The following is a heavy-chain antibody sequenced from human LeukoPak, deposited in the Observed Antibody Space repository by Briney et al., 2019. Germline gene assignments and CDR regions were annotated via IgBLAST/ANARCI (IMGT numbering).Heavy chain of an antibody. CDR2: IYYSGST. CDR3: ARGPNSAVAGDFQH. J-gene: IGHJ1*01. V-gene: IGHV4-59*01. CDR1: GGSISSNY. D-gene: IGHD6-19*01. Sequence: PSETLSLTCTVSGGSISSNYWSWIRQPPGKGLEWIGYIYYSGSTNYNPSLKSRVTISVDTSKNQFSLKLSSVTAADTAVYYCARGPNSAVAGDFQHWGQGTLVTVSS.